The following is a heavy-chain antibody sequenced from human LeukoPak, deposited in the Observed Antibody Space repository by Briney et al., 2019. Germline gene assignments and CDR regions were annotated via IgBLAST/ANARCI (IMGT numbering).Heavy chain of an antibody. J-gene: IGHJ4*02. D-gene: IGHD3-10*01. CDR3: AKDLVTGSLDY. CDR1: GFTFSSYA. Sequence: GGSLRLSCAASGFTFSSYAMTWVRQAPGKGLEWVSSISSSGGSTYYADSVRGRFTISRDNSKNTLYLQMNSLRAEDTAIYYCAKDLVTGSLDYWGQGTPVTVSS. CDR2: ISSSGGST. V-gene: IGHV3-23*01.